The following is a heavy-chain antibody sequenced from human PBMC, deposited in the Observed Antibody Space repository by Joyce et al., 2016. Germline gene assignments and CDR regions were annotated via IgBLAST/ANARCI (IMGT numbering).Heavy chain of an antibody. D-gene: IGHD3-9*01. Sequence: QVQLQESGPGLVKPSQTLSLTCTVSGGSISSGDYYWSWIRQSPGKGLEWIGYIHYSGSTSYNPSLKSRLTISVDTSKNQFSLKLSSVTAADTAVYYCASDLLTGYSHFDYWGQGTLVIVSS. CDR1: GGSISSGDYY. CDR2: IHYSGST. V-gene: IGHV4-30-4*01. CDR3: ASDLLTGYSHFDY. J-gene: IGHJ4*02.